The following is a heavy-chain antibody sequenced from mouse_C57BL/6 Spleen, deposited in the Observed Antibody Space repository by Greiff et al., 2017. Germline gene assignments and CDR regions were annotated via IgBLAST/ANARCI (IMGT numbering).Heavy chain of an antibody. D-gene: IGHD1-3*01. CDR1: GYTFTSYW. V-gene: IGHV1-69*01. CDR2: IDPSDSYT. CDR3: VSGKDWFAY. J-gene: IGHJ3*01. Sequence: VQLQQSGAELVMPGASVKLSCKASGYTFTSYWMPWVKQRPGQGLEWIGEIDPSDSYTNYNQKFKGKSTLTVDKSSSTAYMQLSSLTSEDSAVYYCVSGKDWFAYWGQGTLVTVSA.